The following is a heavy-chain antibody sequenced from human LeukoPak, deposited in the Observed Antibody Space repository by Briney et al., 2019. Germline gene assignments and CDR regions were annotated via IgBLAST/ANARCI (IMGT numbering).Heavy chain of an antibody. D-gene: IGHD3-3*01. V-gene: IGHV3-23*01. J-gene: IGHJ6*03. CDR1: GFTFSSYA. Sequence: GESLKISCAASGFTFSSYAMSWVRQAPGKGLEWVSAISAGGSSTYYADSVKGRFTLSRDNSKNTLYLQMHSLTAEDTAVYYCAKGSGWGYFYYMDVWGKGTTVTVSS. CDR2: ISAGGSST. CDR3: AKGSGWGYFYYMDV.